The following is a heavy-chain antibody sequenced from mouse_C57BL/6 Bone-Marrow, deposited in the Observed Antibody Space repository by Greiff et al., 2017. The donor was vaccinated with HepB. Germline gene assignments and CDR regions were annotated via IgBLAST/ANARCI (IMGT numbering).Heavy chain of an antibody. D-gene: IGHD4-1*01. Sequence: VQLQESGPELVKPGASVKISCKASGYAFSSSWMNWVKQRPGKGLEWIGRIYPGDGDTNYNGKFKGKATLTADKSSSTAYMQLSSLTSEDSAVYFWARSGGTGKCFAYWGQGTRVTVSA. CDR1: GYAFSSSW. J-gene: IGHJ3*01. V-gene: IGHV1-82*01. CDR3: ARSGGTGKCFAY. CDR2: IYPGDGDT.